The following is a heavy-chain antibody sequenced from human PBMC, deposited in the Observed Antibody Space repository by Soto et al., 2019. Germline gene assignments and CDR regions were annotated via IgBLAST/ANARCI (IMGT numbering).Heavy chain of an antibody. CDR2: IWYDGSNK. Sequence: GWSLRLACASSVFTFISYGMQWVRQAPGKGLEWVAVIWYDGSNKYYADSVKGRFTISRDNSKNTLYLQMNSLRAEDTAVYYCARDRIAVAGPFDYWGQGTLVTVSS. D-gene: IGHD6-19*01. CDR1: VFTFISYG. CDR3: ARDRIAVAGPFDY. J-gene: IGHJ4*02. V-gene: IGHV3-33*01.